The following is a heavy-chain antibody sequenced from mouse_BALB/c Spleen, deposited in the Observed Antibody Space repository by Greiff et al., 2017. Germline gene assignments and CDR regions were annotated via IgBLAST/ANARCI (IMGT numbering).Heavy chain of an antibody. CDR1: GYSITSGYY. V-gene: IGHV3-6*02. CDR2: ISYDGSN. Sequence: EVQLQESGPGLVKPSQSLSLTCSVTGYSITSGYYWNWIRQFPGNKLEWMGYISYDGSNNYNPSLKNRISITRDTSKNQFFLKLNSVTTEDTATYYCARDDYYGSYAMDYWGQGTSVTVSS. D-gene: IGHD1-2*01. J-gene: IGHJ4*01. CDR3: ARDDYYGSYAMDY.